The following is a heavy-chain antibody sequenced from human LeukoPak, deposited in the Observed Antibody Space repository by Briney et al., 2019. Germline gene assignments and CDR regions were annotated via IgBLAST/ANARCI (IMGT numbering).Heavy chain of an antibody. D-gene: IGHD2-2*01. CDR3: ARGVVVPAASDITNWFDP. CDR2: IYHSGST. J-gene: IGHJ5*02. Sequence: PSGTLSLTCAVSGGSISSSNWWSWVRQPPGKGLEWIGEIYHSGSTNCNPSLKSRVTISVDKSKNQFSLKLSSVTAADTAVYYCARGVVVPAASDITNWFDPWGQGTLVTVSS. CDR1: GGSISSSNW. V-gene: IGHV4-4*02.